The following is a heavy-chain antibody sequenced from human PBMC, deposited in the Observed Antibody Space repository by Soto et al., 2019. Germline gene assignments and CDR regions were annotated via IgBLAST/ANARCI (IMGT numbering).Heavy chain of an antibody. V-gene: IGHV2-5*02. J-gene: IGHJ5*02. CDR2: IYWDAIE. CDR3: XXXXXXXXXXTNYFDP. Sequence: QITLKESGPTLVKPTQTLTLTCTFSGFSLNTRLVGVGWIRQPPGXALEWLALIYWDAIERYSPSLKNRLTITKDPSXNXXXLXXXXXXXXXXXXXXXXXXXXXXXXXTNYFDPWGQGTLVTVSS. D-gene: IGHD1-7*01. CDR1: GFSLNTRLVG.